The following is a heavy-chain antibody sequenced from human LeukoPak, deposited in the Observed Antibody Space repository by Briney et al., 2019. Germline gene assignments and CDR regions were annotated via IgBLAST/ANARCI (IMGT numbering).Heavy chain of an antibody. CDR3: ASNILTGYYGFTGFDY. Sequence: GGSLRLSCAAPGFTFSSYGMHWVRQAPGKGLEWVAFIRYDGSNKYYADSVKGRFTISRDNSKNTLYLQMNSLRAEDTAVYYCASNILTGYYGFTGFDYWGQGTLVTVSS. V-gene: IGHV3-30*02. CDR1: GFTFSSYG. D-gene: IGHD3-9*01. CDR2: IRYDGSNK. J-gene: IGHJ4*02.